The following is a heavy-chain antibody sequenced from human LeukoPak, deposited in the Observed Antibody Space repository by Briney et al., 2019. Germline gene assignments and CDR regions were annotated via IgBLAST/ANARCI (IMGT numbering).Heavy chain of an antibody. CDR1: GGSISSYY. Sequence: SETLSLTCTVSGGSISSYYWSWIRQPPGKGLEWIGYIYTSGSTNYNPSLKSRVTISVDTSKNQFSLKLSSVTAADTAVYYCARSRIKYYDFWSGGDYYYYMDVWGKGTTVTVSS. CDR2: IYTSGST. J-gene: IGHJ6*03. CDR3: ARSRIKYYDFWSGGDYYYYMDV. D-gene: IGHD3-3*01. V-gene: IGHV4-4*09.